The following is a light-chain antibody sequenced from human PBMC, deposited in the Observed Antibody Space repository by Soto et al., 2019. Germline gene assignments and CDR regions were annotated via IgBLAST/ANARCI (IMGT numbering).Light chain of an antibody. CDR1: SGHDSYA. CDR2: VNSDGSH. V-gene: IGLV4-69*01. Sequence: QSVLTHTPSASASLGASVKLTCTLSSGHDSYAIAWHQQQPEKGPRYLMKVNSDGSHIKGDGIPDRFSGSSSGTDRYLTNSSLQSEDEADYYCQIWATDIRLFGAGTKVTVL. CDR3: QIWATDIRL. J-gene: IGLJ1*01.